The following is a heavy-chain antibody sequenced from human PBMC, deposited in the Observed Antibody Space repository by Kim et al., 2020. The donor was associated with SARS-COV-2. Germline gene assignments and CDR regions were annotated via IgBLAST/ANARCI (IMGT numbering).Heavy chain of an antibody. Sequence: SETLSLTCTVSGGSISSGDYYWSWIRQPPGKGLEWIGYIYYSGSTYYNPSLKSRVTISVDTSKNQFSLKLSSVTAADTAVYYCATWREIVVVPAATLSLGMDVWGQGTTVTVSS. J-gene: IGHJ6*02. CDR3: ATWREIVVVPAATLSLGMDV. CDR1: GGSISSGDYY. D-gene: IGHD2-2*01. V-gene: IGHV4-30-4*01. CDR2: IYYSGST.